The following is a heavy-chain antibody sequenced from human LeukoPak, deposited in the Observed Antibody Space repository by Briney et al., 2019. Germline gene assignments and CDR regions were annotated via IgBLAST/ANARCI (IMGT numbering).Heavy chain of an antibody. CDR3: ARGVISIAAAGSFDY. CDR2: INHSRST. J-gene: IGHJ4*02. D-gene: IGHD6-13*01. CDR1: GGSFSGHY. Sequence: PSETLSLTCAVYGGSFSGHYWSWIRQPPGKGLEWIGEINHSRSTNYNPSLKSRVTISVDTSKNQFSLKLSSVTAADTAVYYCARGVISIAAAGSFDYWGQGTLVTVSS. V-gene: IGHV4-34*01.